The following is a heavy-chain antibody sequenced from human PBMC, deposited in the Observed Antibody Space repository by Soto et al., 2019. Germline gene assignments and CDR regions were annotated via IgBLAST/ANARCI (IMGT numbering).Heavy chain of an antibody. CDR1: GGTFSSYA. D-gene: IGHD2-2*01. J-gene: IGHJ3*02. V-gene: IGHV1-2*04. CDR2: INPNSGGT. CDR3: ARGGGPAVPAAGPWNAFDI. Sequence: GASVKVSCKASGGTFSSYAMIWVRQAPGQGLEWMGWINPNSGGTNYAQKFQGWVTMTRDTSISTAYMELSRLRSDDTAVYYCARGGGPAVPAAGPWNAFDIWGQGTMVTVSS.